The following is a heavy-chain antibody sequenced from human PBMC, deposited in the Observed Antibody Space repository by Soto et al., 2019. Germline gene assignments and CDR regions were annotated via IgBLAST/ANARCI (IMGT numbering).Heavy chain of an antibody. D-gene: IGHD3-9*01. V-gene: IGHV1-18*01. CDR2: ISAYNGNT. CDR1: GYTFTSYG. Sequence: QVQLVQSGAEVKKPVASVKVSCKASGYTFTSYGISWVRQAPGQGLEWMGWISAYNGNTNYAQKLQGRVTMTTDTSTSTAYMELRSLRSDDTAVYYCARVTVDYDILTGSTDYWGQGTLVTVSS. J-gene: IGHJ4*02. CDR3: ARVTVDYDILTGSTDY.